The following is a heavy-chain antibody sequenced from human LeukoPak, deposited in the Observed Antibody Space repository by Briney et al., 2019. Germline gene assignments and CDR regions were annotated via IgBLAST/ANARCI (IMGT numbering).Heavy chain of an antibody. CDR1: GFTFSSYE. J-gene: IGHJ3*02. Sequence: GGSLRLSCAASGFTFSSYEMNWVRQAPGKGLEWVSYISSSGSTIYYADSVKGRFTISRDNANNSLYLEMNSLRAEDTAVYYCARAWSRVDPFDMWGQGTMVTVSS. D-gene: IGHD2-8*02. CDR2: ISSSGSTI. CDR3: ARAWSRVDPFDM. V-gene: IGHV3-48*03.